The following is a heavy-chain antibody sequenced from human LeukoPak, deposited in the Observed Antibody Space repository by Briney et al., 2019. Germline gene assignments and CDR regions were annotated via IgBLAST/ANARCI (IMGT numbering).Heavy chain of an antibody. CDR1: GYTLTELS. J-gene: IGHJ4*02. CDR2: FDPEDGET. D-gene: IGHD3-10*01. V-gene: IGHV1-24*01. CDR3: ATAKGYYYAVFDY. Sequence: SVKVSCKVSGYTLTELSMHWVRQAPGKGLEWMGGFDPEDGETIYAQKFQGRVTMTEDASTDTAYMELSSLRSEDTAVYYCATAKGYYYAVFDYWGQGTLVTVSS.